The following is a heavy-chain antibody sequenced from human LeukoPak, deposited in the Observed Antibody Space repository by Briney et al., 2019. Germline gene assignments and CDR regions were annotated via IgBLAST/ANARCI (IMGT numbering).Heavy chain of an antibody. V-gene: IGHV3-21*01. CDR3: ARALGYCSGGSCYSGAFDI. J-gene: IGHJ3*02. CDR1: GFTFSSYS. D-gene: IGHD2-15*01. CDR2: ISSSSSYM. Sequence: PGGSLRLSCAASGFTFSSYSMNWVRQAPGKGLEWVSSISSSSSYMYYADSVKGRFTISRDNAKNSLYLQMNSLRAEDTAVYYCARALGYCSGGSCYSGAFDIWGQGTMVTVSS.